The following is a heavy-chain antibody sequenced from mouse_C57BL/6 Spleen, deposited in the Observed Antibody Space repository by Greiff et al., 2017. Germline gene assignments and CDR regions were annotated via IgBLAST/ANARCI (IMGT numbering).Heavy chain of an antibody. J-gene: IGHJ4*01. CDR3: ARGGEWLLREGAMDY. V-gene: IGHV1-61*01. CDR1: GYTFTSYW. CDR2: IYPSDSET. D-gene: IGHD2-3*01. Sequence: VQLQQPGAELVRPGSSVKLSCKASGYTFTSYWMDWVKQRPGQGLEWIGNIYPSDSETHYNQKFKDKATLTVDKSSSTAYMPLSSLTSEDSAVYYCARGGEWLLREGAMDYWGQGTSGTVSS.